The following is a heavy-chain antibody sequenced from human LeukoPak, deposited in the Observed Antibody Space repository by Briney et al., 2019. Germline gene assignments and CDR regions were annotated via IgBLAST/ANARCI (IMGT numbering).Heavy chain of an antibody. CDR2: IRNDGSNK. CDR3: AKDRFPYRDSSPGASFDY. J-gene: IGHJ4*02. Sequence: GRSLRLSCAASGFTFSSYAMHWVRQAPGKGLEWVTFIRNDGSNKYYADSVKGRFTISRDNSKNTLYLQMSSLRAEDTAVYYCAKDRFPYRDSSPGASFDYWGQGILVTVSP. V-gene: IGHV3-30*02. CDR1: GFTFSSYA. D-gene: IGHD6-13*01.